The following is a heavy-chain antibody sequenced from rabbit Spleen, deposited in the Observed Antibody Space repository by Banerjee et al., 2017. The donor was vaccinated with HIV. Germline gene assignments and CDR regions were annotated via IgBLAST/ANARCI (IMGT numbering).Heavy chain of an antibody. CDR1: GVSFSSYYY. V-gene: IGHV1S45*01. J-gene: IGHJ4*01. CDR2: IDSGSSGFT. CDR3: ARDLAGVIGLNFGW. Sequence: QQQLEESGGGLVKPGGTLTLTCTASGVSFSSYYYMCWVRQAPGKGLEWIACIDSGSSGFTYFATWAKGRFTFSKTSSTTVTLQMTSLTAADTATYFCARDLAGVIGLNFGWWGPGTLVTVS. D-gene: IGHD4-1*01.